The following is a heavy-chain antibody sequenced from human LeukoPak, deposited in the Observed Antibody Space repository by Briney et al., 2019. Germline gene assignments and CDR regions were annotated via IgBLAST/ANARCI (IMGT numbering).Heavy chain of an antibody. J-gene: IGHJ5*02. CDR3: ARHLEVAATDKGYFDP. V-gene: IGHV4-39*01. CDR2: FYYSGST. CDR1: GGSISSYY. D-gene: IGHD2-15*01. Sequence: SETLSLTCTVSGGSISSYYWGWIRQPPGKGLEWIGSFYYSGSTYYNPSLKSRVTISVDTSKNQFSLKLSSVTAADTAVYYCARHLEVAATDKGYFDPWGQGTLVTVSS.